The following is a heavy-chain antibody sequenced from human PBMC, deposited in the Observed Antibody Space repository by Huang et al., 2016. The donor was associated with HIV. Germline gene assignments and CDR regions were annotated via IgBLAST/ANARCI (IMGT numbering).Heavy chain of an antibody. CDR2: ILPGDSDT. Sequence: EVQLVQSGAEVKQPGESLKISCKGFGYNFGSYWITWVRQMPGKGLEWMGTILPGDSDTKYRPSFQGQVTISVDKSVTTAYLQWSSLKASDTAIYYCSRRKRKYCSDGICHFSHFDYWGQGTLVTVSS. J-gene: IGHJ4*02. CDR3: SRRKRKYCSDGICHFSHFDY. D-gene: IGHD2-15*01. V-gene: IGHV5-51*01. CDR1: GYNFGSYW.